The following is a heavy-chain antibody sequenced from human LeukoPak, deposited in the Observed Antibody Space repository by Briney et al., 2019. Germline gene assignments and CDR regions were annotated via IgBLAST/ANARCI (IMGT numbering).Heavy chain of an antibody. CDR1: GFTFSSYA. D-gene: IGHD1-26*01. V-gene: IGHV3-23*01. CDR3: AKDRGGSYIPSIDY. J-gene: IGHJ4*02. Sequence: AGGSLRLSCAASGFTFSSYAMSWVRQAPGKGLEWVSDISDGGSSTYYGDSVQGRFTISRDNSKNTLYLQMNSLRAEDTAVYYCAKDRGGSYIPSIDYWGQGTLVTVSS. CDR2: ISDGGSST.